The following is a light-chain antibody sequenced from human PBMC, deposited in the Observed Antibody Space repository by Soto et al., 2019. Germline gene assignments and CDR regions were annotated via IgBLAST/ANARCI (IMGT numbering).Light chain of an antibody. CDR2: GAA. CDR3: QQAFSFPFT. J-gene: IGKJ3*01. Sequence: DLPMTQSPSAVSASVGDRVTFTCRASQDIRRYLAWYQQKPGKAPKLLIYGAANLESGVPSRFSGSGSGTEFTLAISSLQPEDFATYYCQQAFSFPFTFGPGTILDV. V-gene: IGKV1-12*01. CDR1: QDIRRY.